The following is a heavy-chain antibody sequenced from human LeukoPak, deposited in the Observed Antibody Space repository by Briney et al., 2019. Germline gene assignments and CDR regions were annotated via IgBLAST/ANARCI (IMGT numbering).Heavy chain of an antibody. CDR1: GYTLTELS. CDR3: ATKPLGYCSSTSCSGLYYYYYMDV. J-gene: IGHJ6*03. Sequence: SVKVSCKVSGYTLTELSMHWVRQAPGQGLEWMGGIIPIFGTANYAQKFQGRVTITTDESTSTAYMELSSLRSEDTAVYYCATKPLGYCSSTSCSGLYYYYYMDVWGKGTTVTVSS. CDR2: IIPIFGTA. D-gene: IGHD2-2*01. V-gene: IGHV1-69*05.